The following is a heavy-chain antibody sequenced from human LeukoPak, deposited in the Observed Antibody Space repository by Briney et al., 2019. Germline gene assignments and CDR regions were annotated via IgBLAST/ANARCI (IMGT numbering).Heavy chain of an antibody. D-gene: IGHD4-17*01. CDR1: GFTFNNYG. CDR2: IRSSSTYI. Sequence: GGSLRLSCAASGFTFNNYGMNWVRQAPGKGLEWVSSIRSSSTYIYYADSVKGRFTISRDNAKNSLYLQMNSLRAEDTAVYYCAKDYGDRCFDYWGQGTLVTVSS. V-gene: IGHV3-21*01. J-gene: IGHJ4*02. CDR3: AKDYGDRCFDY.